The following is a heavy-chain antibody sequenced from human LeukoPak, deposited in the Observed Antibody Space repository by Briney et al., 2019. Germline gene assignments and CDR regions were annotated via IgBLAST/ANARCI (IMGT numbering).Heavy chain of an antibody. CDR2: ISGSGAST. J-gene: IGHJ3*02. D-gene: IGHD3-22*01. Sequence: GGSLRLSCVASGYTFSSYAMSWVRQAPGKGLEWVSAISGSGASTYYADSVKGRFTISRDNSKNTLYLQMNSLRAEDTAVYYCARDLAVVVVSAFDIWGQGTMVTVSS. CDR3: ARDLAVVVVSAFDI. CDR1: GYTFSSYA. V-gene: IGHV3-23*01.